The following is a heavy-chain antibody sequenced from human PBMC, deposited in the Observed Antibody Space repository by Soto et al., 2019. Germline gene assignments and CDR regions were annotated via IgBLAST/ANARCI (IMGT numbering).Heavy chain of an antibody. CDR1: GYTFTSYD. J-gene: IGHJ6*03. D-gene: IGHD3-3*01. CDR2: MNPNSGNT. Sequence: ASVKVSCEASGYTFTSYDISWVRQATGQGLEWMGWMNPNSGNTGYAQKFQGRVTMTRNTSISTAYMELSSLRSEDMAVYYCARMTYDFWSGYNYYYYYYMDVWGKGTTVTVSS. V-gene: IGHV1-8*01. CDR3: ARMTYDFWSGYNYYYYYYMDV.